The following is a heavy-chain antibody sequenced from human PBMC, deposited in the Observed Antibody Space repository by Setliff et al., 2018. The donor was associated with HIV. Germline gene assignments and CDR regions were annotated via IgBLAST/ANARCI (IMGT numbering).Heavy chain of an antibody. D-gene: IGHD3-22*01. V-gene: IGHV4-31*03. CDR3: ARDRRNTYYYESSGYSGAFDI. Sequence: PSETLSLTCTVSGGSISSGGYYWSWIRQHPGKGLEWIGFIYYSGSTYYNPSLKSRVTISVDTSKNQFSLKLSSVTAADTAVYYCARDRRNTYYYESSGYSGAFDIWGQGTMVT. CDR1: GGSISSGGYY. J-gene: IGHJ3*02. CDR2: IYYSGST.